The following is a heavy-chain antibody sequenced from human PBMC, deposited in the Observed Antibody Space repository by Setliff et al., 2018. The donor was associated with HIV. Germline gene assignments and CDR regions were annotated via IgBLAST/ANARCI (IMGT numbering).Heavy chain of an antibody. D-gene: IGHD2-2*01. Sequence: SETLSRTCSVSGISINGYYWSWIRQPPGKGLEWIGYIYYNGGTNYNPSLKSRVTMSVDTSKNRFSLKLNSVTAADTAVYYCARGLSSQTYWGTRPLGLDYWGQGSLVTVSS. J-gene: IGHJ4*01. CDR3: ARGLSSQTYWGTRPLGLDY. CDR1: GISINGYY. CDR2: IYYNGGT. V-gene: IGHV4-59*08.